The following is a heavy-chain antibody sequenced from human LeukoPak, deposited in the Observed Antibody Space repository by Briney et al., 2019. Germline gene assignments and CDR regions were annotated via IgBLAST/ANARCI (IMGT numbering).Heavy chain of an antibody. D-gene: IGHD1-1*01. CDR1: GFNFSNYG. V-gene: IGHV3-33*06. Sequence: PGGSLRLSCAASGFNFSNYGIHWVRQAPGKGLEWVAVILFDGTNKYYADSMKGRFTISRDNSKNTLYLQMNSLRAEDTAVYYCAKDKGGITYVFDSWCQGTLVTVSA. J-gene: IGHJ4*02. CDR3: AKDKGGITYVFDS. CDR2: ILFDGTNK.